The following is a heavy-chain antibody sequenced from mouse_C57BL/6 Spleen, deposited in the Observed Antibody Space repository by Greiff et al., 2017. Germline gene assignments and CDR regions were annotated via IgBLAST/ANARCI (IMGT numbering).Heavy chain of an antibody. D-gene: IGHD2-1*01. Sequence: DVMLVESGGGLVKPGGSLQLSCAASGFTFSDYGMHWVRQAPEKGLEWVAYISSGSSTIYYADTVKGRFTISRDNAKNTLFLQMTSLRSEDTAMYYCARKIYYGNYGSSMDYWGQGTSVTVSS. CDR3: ARKIYYGNYGSSMDY. CDR1: GFTFSDYG. J-gene: IGHJ4*01. CDR2: ISSGSSTI. V-gene: IGHV5-17*01.